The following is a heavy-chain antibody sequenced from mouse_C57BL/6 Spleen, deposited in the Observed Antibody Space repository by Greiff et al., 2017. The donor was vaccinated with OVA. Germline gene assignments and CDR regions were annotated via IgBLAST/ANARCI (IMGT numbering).Heavy chain of an antibody. Sequence: EVKLMESGPGLVKPSQSLSLTCSVTGYSITSGYYWNWIRQFPGNKLEWMGYISYDGSNNYNPSLKNRISITRDTSKNQFFLKLNSVTTEDTATYYCAREGDYYGRSDYWGQGTTLTVSS. J-gene: IGHJ2*01. CDR2: ISYDGSN. CDR3: AREGDYYGRSDY. CDR1: GYSITSGYY. D-gene: IGHD1-1*01. V-gene: IGHV3-6*01.